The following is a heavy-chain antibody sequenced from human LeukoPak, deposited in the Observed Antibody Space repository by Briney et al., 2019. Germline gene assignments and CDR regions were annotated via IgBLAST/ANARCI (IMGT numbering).Heavy chain of an antibody. CDR2: IIPIFSIT. D-gene: IGHD1-1*01. CDR1: GITSDNYS. V-gene: IGHV1-69*04. J-gene: IGHJ5*02. CDR3: ARDQLKGWFDP. Sequence: SVTVSCKASGITSDNYSFNWLRQAPGQGLEWMGRIIPIFSITNYEQKFQGRLTITADKSTSTAYMELSSLKSEDTAIYYCARDQLKGWFDPWGQGTLVTVSS.